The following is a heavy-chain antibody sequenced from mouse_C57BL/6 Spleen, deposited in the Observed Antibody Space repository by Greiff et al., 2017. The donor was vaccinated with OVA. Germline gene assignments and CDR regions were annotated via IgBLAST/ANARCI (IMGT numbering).Heavy chain of an antibody. D-gene: IGHD2-3*01. CDR3: ASDGYSAWFAY. CDR2: ISYDGSN. J-gene: IGHJ3*01. CDR1: GYSITSGYY. V-gene: IGHV3-6*01. Sequence: EVKLQESGPGLVKPSQSLSLTCSVTGYSITSGYYWNWIRQFPGNKLEWMGYISYDGSNNYNPSLKNRISITRDTSKNQFFLKLNSVTTEDTATYYCASDGYSAWFAYWGQGTLVTVSA.